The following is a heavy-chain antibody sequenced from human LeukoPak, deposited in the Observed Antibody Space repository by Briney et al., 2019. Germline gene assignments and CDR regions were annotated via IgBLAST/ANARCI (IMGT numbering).Heavy chain of an antibody. CDR3: ANEVRPNDY. J-gene: IGHJ4*02. V-gene: IGHV3-23*01. Sequence: GGALRLSCAASGFAFSSHAMCWVRQAPGKGLEWVSSIDISGGSTYYADSAEGRFTISRDNSKNTLYLQMNGLRVEDTALYYCANEVRPNDYWGQGTLVTVSS. CDR1: GFAFSSHA. CDR2: IDISGGST. D-gene: IGHD1-1*01.